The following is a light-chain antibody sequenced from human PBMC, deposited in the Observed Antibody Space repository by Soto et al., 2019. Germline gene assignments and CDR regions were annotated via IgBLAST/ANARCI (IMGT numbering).Light chain of an antibody. Sequence: ETVMTQSPATLSVSPGERATLSCWASQSVSSNLAWYQQKPGQAPRLLIYGASTRATSVPARFSGSGSGTEFTLTISSLQSEDFAVYYCQQYNNWLWTFGQGTKVEIK. CDR2: GAS. CDR3: QQYNNWLWT. V-gene: IGKV3-15*01. J-gene: IGKJ1*01. CDR1: QSVSSN.